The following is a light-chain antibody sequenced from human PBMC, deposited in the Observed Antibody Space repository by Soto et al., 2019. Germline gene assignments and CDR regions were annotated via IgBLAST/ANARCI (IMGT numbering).Light chain of an antibody. Sequence: EIVLTQSPDTLSLSPGERATLSCRASQSVSSSFIAWYRQKPGQPPRLLIYRASTKATGIPDRFTGSGSGKDFNLTISRLEPEDFAVYYCQQYESSPLTFGGGTKVEIK. CDR1: QSVSSSF. CDR2: RAS. CDR3: QQYESSPLT. J-gene: IGKJ4*01. V-gene: IGKV3-20*01.